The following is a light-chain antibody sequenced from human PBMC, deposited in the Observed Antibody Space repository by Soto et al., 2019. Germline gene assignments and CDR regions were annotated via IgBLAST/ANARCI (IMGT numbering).Light chain of an antibody. CDR2: AAF. CDR1: QSISSY. J-gene: IGKJ1*01. Sequence: DIQITQSPSSLSASVGDRVTIPCRSSQSISSYLNWYQQTPGKAPKLLIYAAFSLHSGVLSRFSGSGSGTDFTRTISSLQPEDFATDYCQQSYSSTWTFGQGTKVDIK. CDR3: QQSYSSTWT. V-gene: IGKV1-39*01.